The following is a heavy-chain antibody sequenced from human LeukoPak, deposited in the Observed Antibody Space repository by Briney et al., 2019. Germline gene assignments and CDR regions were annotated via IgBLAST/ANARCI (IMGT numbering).Heavy chain of an antibody. D-gene: IGHD2-2*01. V-gene: IGHV3-23*01. Sequence: GGSLRLSCAASGFTFKYYAMSWVRQAPGKGLEWVSTISGSGGSTYYADSVKGRFTISRDNSKNTLYLQMNSLRAEDTAVYYCARGNQLLSHYYYYYMDVWGKGTTVTISS. CDR1: GFTFKYYA. CDR3: ARGNQLLSHYYYYYMDV. J-gene: IGHJ6*03. CDR2: ISGSGGST.